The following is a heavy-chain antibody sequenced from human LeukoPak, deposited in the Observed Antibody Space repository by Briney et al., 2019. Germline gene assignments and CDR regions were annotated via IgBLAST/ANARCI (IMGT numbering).Heavy chain of an antibody. V-gene: IGHV3-21*01. CDR1: GFTFSSYS. D-gene: IGHD6-13*01. CDR3: ARDLRQQLVPSRGS. CDR2: ISSSSYI. J-gene: IGHJ4*02. Sequence: GGSLRLSCAASGFTFSSYSMNWVRQAPGKGLEWVSSISSSSYIYYADSVKGRFTISRDNAKNSLYLQMNSLRAEDTAVYYCARDLRQQLVPSRGSWGQGTLVTVSS.